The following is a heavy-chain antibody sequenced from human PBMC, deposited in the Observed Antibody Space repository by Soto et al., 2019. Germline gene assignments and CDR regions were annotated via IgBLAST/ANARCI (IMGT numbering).Heavy chain of an antibody. V-gene: IGHV3-23*01. J-gene: IGHJ6*02. CDR2: TSGSGGST. CDR3: ARALAVALPFFYGMDV. Sequence: EVQLLESGGGFVQPGGSLRLSCAATGFTFSSYDMSWVRQAPGKGLEWVSGTSGSGGSTYYADSVEGRFTISRDNSQNTLYLQMNSLRADDTALYYCARALAVALPFFYGMDVWGHGTTVTVSS. D-gene: IGHD6-19*01. CDR1: GFTFSSYD.